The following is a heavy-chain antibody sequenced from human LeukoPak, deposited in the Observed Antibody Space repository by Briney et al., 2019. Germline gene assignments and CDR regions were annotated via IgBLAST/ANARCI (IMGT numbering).Heavy chain of an antibody. CDR2: ISGSGGST. CDR3: ANTNRDDPRFSGYFDC. CDR1: GFTFSSYA. V-gene: IGHV3-23*01. J-gene: IGHJ4*02. Sequence: PGGSLRLSYAASGFTFSSYAMSWVRQAPGKGLEWVSAISGSGGSTYYADSVKGRFTISRDNSKTTLYLQMNSLRAEDTAVYYCANTNRDDPRFSGYFDCWGQGTLVTVSS. D-gene: IGHD7-27*01.